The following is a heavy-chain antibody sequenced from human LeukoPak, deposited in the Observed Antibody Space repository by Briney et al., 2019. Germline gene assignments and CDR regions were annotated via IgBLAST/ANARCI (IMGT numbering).Heavy chain of an antibody. Sequence: SETLSLTCAVYGGSFSGYYWSWIRQPPGKGLEWIGEINHSGSTNYNPSLKSRVTISVDTSKNQFSLKLSSVTAADTAVYYCARGLYDSSGYYFVYWGQGTLVTVSS. CDR3: ARGLYDSSGYYFVY. V-gene: IGHV4-34*01. CDR1: GGSFSGYY. CDR2: INHSGST. D-gene: IGHD3-22*01. J-gene: IGHJ4*02.